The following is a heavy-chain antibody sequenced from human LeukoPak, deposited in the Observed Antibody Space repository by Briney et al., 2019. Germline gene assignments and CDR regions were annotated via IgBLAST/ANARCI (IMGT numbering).Heavy chain of an antibody. D-gene: IGHD3-10*01. CDR3: AKKGDAMVRDVNYFDH. Sequence: PGGSRRLSCAASGFTFSSYAMSWVRQAPGKGLEWVSVVSGSGVTTSYADSVKGRFIISRDNGKSTMYLQMNSLRADDTAVYYCAKKGDAMVRDVNYFDHWGQGTLVTVSS. V-gene: IGHV3-23*01. CDR1: GFTFSSYA. J-gene: IGHJ4*02. CDR2: VSGSGVTT.